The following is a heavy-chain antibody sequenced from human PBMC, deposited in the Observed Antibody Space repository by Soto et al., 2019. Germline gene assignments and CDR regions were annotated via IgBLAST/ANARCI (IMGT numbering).Heavy chain of an antibody. Sequence: QVQLVESGGGVVQPGRSLRLSCATSGFTFYNHGMHWVRQAPGKGLEWVAVISYDGSNKFYADSVKGRFTIARDNSKNTLYLQMNSLRAEDTAVYYCARSWTQNYFTMDVWGQGTTVTVSS. D-gene: IGHD5-18*01. V-gene: IGHV3-30*03. CDR1: GFTFYNHG. CDR2: ISYDGSNK. CDR3: ARSWTQNYFTMDV. J-gene: IGHJ6*02.